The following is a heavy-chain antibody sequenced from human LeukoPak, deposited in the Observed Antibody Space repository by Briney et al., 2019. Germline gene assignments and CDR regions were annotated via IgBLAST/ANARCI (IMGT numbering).Heavy chain of an antibody. CDR2: ISSSSSYI. J-gene: IGHJ2*01. Sequence: PGGSLRLSCAASGFTFSSYSMNWVRQASGKGLEWVSSISSSSSYIYYADSVKGRFTISRDNAKNSLYLQMNSLRAEDTAVYYCARAPGLTTVTVSYWYFDLWGRGTLVTVSS. CDR1: GFTFSSYS. V-gene: IGHV3-21*01. CDR3: ARAPGLTTVTVSYWYFDL. D-gene: IGHD4-17*01.